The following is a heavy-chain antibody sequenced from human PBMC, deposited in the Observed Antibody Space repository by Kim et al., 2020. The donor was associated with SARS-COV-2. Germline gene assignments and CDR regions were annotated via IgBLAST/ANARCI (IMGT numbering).Heavy chain of an antibody. Sequence: GGSLRLSCAPSEFTFSSYSMIWVRQAPGKGLDWVSYISSGGTTVYYADSVKGRFTISRDNAKNLFYLQLSSLRDEDTAAYYCSRGRPGYMDVWGKGNTVT. CDR2: ISSGGTTV. CDR3: SRGRPGYMDV. V-gene: IGHV3-48*02. CDR1: EFTFSSYS. J-gene: IGHJ6*03.